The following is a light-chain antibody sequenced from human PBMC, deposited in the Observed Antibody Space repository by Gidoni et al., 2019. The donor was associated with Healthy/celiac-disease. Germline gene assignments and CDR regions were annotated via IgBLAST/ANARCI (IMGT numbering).Light chain of an antibody. CDR3: MQALQTPRT. J-gene: IGKJ2*01. CDR1: QSLLHSNGYNS. Sequence: DIVMTQSPPSLHVTPGEPASISCRSSQSLLHSNGYNSVDWYLPKPGQSPQLLIYLGSNRASGVPDRFSGSGSGTDFTLKISRVEAEDVGVYYCMQALQTPRTFGQGTKLEIK. CDR2: LGS. V-gene: IGKV2-28*01.